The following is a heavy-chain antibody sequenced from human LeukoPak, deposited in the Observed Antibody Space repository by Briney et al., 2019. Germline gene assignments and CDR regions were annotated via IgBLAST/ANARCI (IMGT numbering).Heavy chain of an antibody. J-gene: IGHJ4*02. CDR2: IWYDGSNK. Sequence: GGSLGLSCAASGFTFSSYGMHWVRQAPGKGLEWVAVIWYDGSNKYYADSVKGRFTISRDNSKNTLYLQMNSLRAEDTAVYYCARRTNSGWYDYFDYWGQGTLVTVSS. CDR1: GFTFSSYG. CDR3: ARRTNSGWYDYFDY. V-gene: IGHV3-33*01. D-gene: IGHD6-19*01.